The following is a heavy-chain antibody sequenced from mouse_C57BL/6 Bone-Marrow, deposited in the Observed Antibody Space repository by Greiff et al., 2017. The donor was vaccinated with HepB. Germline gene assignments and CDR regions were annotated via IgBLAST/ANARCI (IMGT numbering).Heavy chain of an antibody. D-gene: IGHD1-2*01. J-gene: IGHJ4*01. CDR1: GYTFTSYW. CDR2: IYPGSGST. V-gene: IGHV1-55*01. Sequence: QVQLQQPGAELVKPGASVKMSCKASGYTFTSYWITWVKQRPGQGLEWIGDIYPGSGSTNYNEKFKSKATLTVDTSSSTAYMQLSSLTSEDSAVYYCARSGYGPYYAMDYWGQGTSVTVSS. CDR3: ARSGYGPYYAMDY.